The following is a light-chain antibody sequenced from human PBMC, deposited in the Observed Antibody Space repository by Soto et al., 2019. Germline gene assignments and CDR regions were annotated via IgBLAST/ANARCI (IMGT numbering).Light chain of an antibody. CDR3: QQYDDLPLT. CDR1: QDITNY. V-gene: IGKV1-33*01. Sequence: DIQMPQSPXXXXASVGDRVTXTCQASQDITNYLSWYQQKPGKAPKVLIYDASNLEIGVQSRFSGRGSWTDFSLTSSSLQPEDTATYFCQQYDDLPLTFGGGTKVEVK. CDR2: DAS. J-gene: IGKJ4*01.